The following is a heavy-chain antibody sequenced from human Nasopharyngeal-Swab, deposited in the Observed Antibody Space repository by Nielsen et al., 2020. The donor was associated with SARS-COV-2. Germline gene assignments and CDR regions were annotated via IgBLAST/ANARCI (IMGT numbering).Heavy chain of an antibody. Sequence: GESLKISCVVSGFTFSDHWMNWVRQAPGKGLEWVSAISGSGGSTYYADSVKGRFTISRDNSKNTLYLQMNSLRAEDTAVYYCAKGLFGEYYYYGMDVWGQGTTVTVSS. J-gene: IGHJ6*02. CDR2: ISGSGGST. V-gene: IGHV3-23*01. D-gene: IGHD3-16*01. CDR1: GFTFSDHW. CDR3: AKGLFGEYYYYGMDV.